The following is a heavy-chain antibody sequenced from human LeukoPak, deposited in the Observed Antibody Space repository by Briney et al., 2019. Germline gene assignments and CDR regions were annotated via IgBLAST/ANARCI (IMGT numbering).Heavy chain of an antibody. CDR1: GFTFSSYA. V-gene: IGHV3-30*04. CDR2: ISYDGSNK. D-gene: IGHD2-8*02. CDR3: ARAAPGYLDY. Sequence: PGGSLRLSCAASGFTFSSYAVHWVRQAPGKGLEWVAVISYDGSNKYYADSVKGRFTISRDNSKNTLYLQMNSLRAEDTAVYYCARAAPGYLDYWGQGTLVTVSS. J-gene: IGHJ4*02.